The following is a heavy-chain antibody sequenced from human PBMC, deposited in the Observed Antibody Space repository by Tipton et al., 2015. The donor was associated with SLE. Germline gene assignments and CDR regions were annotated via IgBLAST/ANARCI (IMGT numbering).Heavy chain of an antibody. V-gene: IGHV4-59*01. D-gene: IGHD5-18*01. J-gene: IGHJ4*02. CDR2: IYHGGST. Sequence: TLSLTCTVSGGSLTSYYWSWLRQPPGKGLEWIGYIYHGGSTNYNPSLKSRVTISEDTSKNQFSLKLSSVTAADTAVYYCASLGYSYGLGFDYWGQGTLVTVSS. CDR1: GGSLTSYY. CDR3: ASLGYSYGLGFDY.